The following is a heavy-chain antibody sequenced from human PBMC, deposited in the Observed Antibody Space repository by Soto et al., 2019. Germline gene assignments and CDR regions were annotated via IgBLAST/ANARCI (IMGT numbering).Heavy chain of an antibody. D-gene: IGHD2-2*01. Sequence: PGGSLRLSCAASGFTFSSYSMNWVRQAPGKGLEWVSSISSSSYIYYADSVKGRFTISRDNAKNSLYLQMNSLRAEDTAVYYCARDEGFVVVPAANYYGMDVWGQGTTVTVSS. CDR3: ARDEGFVVVPAANYYGMDV. CDR2: ISSSSYI. V-gene: IGHV3-21*01. J-gene: IGHJ6*02. CDR1: GFTFSSYS.